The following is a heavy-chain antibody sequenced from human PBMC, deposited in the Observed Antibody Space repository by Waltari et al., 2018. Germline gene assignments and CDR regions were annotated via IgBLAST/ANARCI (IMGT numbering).Heavy chain of an antibody. D-gene: IGHD3-10*01. J-gene: IGHJ4*02. V-gene: IGHV1-69*12. CDR2: RIHICGTE. CDR1: GGTFSSYA. CDR3: ARWYYYGSGSEDDDY. Sequence: QVQLVQSGAEVKKPGSSVKVSCKASGGTFSSYAISWVRQAPGQGLEWRGGRIHICGTENDAQKLQGRVTITADESTSRAYMELSSLRSEDTAVYYCARWYYYGSGSEDDDYWGQGTLVTVSS.